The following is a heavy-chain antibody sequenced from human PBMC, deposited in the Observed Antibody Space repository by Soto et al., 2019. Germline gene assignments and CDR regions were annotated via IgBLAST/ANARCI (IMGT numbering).Heavy chain of an antibody. V-gene: IGHV1-69*12. CDR1: GGTFSSYA. CDR3: ARVLTMVRGGNGMDV. CDR2: IIPIFGTA. J-gene: IGHJ6*02. D-gene: IGHD3-10*01. Sequence: QVQLVQSGAEVKKPGSSVKVSCKASGGTFSSYAISWVRQAPGQGLEWMGGIIPIFGTANYAQKFQGRVTITADESASTAYMELRSLRSEDTAVYYSARVLTMVRGGNGMDVWGQGTTVTVSS.